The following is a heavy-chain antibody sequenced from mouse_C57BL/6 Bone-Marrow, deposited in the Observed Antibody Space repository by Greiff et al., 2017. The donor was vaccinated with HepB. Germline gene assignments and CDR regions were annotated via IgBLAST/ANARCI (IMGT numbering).Heavy chain of an antibody. CDR1: GYTFTDHT. CDR3: ARSGWLLPYYFDY. D-gene: IGHD2-3*01. J-gene: IGHJ2*01. V-gene: IGHV1-78*01. Sequence: VKLQESDAELVKPGASVKISCKVSGYTFTDHTIHWMKQRPEQGLEWIGYIYPRDGSTKYNEKFKGKATLTADKSSSTAYMQLNSLTSEDSAVYFCARSGWLLPYYFDYWGQGTTLTVSS. CDR2: IYPRDGST.